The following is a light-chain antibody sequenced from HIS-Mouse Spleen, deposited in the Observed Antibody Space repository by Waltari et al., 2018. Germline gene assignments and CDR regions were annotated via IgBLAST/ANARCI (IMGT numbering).Light chain of an antibody. CDR3: QQRSNWPPGLT. Sequence: DIVLTQSPATLSLSPGERATPSCRASQCVSSYLAWYQQKPGQAPRLLIYDASNRATGIPARFSGSGSGTDFTLTISSLEPEDFAVYYCQQRSNWPPGLTFGGGTKVEIK. J-gene: IGKJ4*01. V-gene: IGKV3-11*01. CDR1: QCVSSY. CDR2: DAS.